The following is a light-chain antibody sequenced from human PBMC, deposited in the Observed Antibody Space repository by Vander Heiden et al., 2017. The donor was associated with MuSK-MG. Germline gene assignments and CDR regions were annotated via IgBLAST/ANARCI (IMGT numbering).Light chain of an antibody. Sequence: SALTQPASVSGSPGQSITISCTGTSSDVGIFNLVSWYQQHPGKAPKLMMYEVRKRPSGVSNRFSGSKSGNTASLTISGLQAEDEADDYCCSYAGSGTVLFGGGTKLTVL. J-gene: IGLJ2*01. CDR3: CSYAGSGTVL. V-gene: IGLV2-23*02. CDR1: SSDVGIFNL. CDR2: EVR.